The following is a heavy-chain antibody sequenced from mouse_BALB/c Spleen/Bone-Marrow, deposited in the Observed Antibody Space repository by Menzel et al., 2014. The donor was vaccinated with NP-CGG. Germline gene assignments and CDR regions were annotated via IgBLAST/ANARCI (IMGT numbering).Heavy chain of an antibody. CDR2: ISRGSSTI. D-gene: IGHD2-4*01. CDR1: GFTFSSFG. J-gene: IGHJ4*01. CDR3: ARSPYDYAAMDY. V-gene: IGHV5-17*02. Sequence: DVMLVESGGGLVQPGGSRKLSCAASGFTFSSFGMHWVRQAPEKGLEWVAYISRGSSTIYYADTVKGRFTISRDNPKNTLFLQMTSLRSEDTAMYYCARSPYDYAAMDYWGQGTSVTVSS.